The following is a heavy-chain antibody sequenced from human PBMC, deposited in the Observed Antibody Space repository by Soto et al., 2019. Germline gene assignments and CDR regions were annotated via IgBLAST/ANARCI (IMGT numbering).Heavy chain of an antibody. Sequence: QVQLVQSGAEMKKPGASVKVSCKASGYSFSLYGISWVRQAPGQGFEWMGWISTYNGNTKYAQKFQDRVTFTTDTSTSTAYMEVTSLGSDDTAVYYCARMIASSLDYWGQGTLVTVSS. CDR1: GYSFSLYG. J-gene: IGHJ4*02. CDR2: ISTYNGNT. D-gene: IGHD2-21*01. V-gene: IGHV1-18*04. CDR3: ARMIASSLDY.